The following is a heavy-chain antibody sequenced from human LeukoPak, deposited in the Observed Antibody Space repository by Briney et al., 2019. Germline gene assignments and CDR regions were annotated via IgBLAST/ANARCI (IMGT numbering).Heavy chain of an antibody. Sequence: PGGSLRLSCAASGFAFSTYSMNWVRQAPGKGLEWVSSISSRSTYILRRLSEGPSHISRDNAKNSLYLQMNSLRAEDTAVYYCARVLSGCETTRCELDYWGQGTLVTVSS. J-gene: IGHJ4*02. CDR3: ARVLSGCETTRCELDY. V-gene: IGHV3-21*01. CDR2: ISSRSTYI. CDR1: GFAFSTYS. D-gene: IGHD1-26*01.